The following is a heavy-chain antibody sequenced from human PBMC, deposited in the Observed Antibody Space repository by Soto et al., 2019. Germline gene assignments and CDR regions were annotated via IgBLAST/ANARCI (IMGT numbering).Heavy chain of an antibody. V-gene: IGHV1-18*01. D-gene: IGHD3-9*01. J-gene: IGHJ4*02. Sequence: QVQLVQSGAEVKKPGASVKVSCKASGYTFTSYGISWVRQAPGQGLEWMGWISAYNGNTNYAQKLQGRVTMTTDTATSTAYMELRSLRSDDTAVYYCASSLTGNFRQPLNYWGQGTLVTVSS. CDR1: GYTFTSYG. CDR2: ISAYNGNT. CDR3: ASSLTGNFRQPLNY.